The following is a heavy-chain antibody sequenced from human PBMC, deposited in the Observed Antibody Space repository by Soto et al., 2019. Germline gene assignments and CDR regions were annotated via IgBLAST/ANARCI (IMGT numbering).Heavy chain of an antibody. CDR3: ARSYSSSWGYYYYYMDV. J-gene: IGHJ6*03. CDR2: IYYSGST. Sequence: PSETLSLTCTVSGGSISSSSYYWGWIRQPPGKGLEWIGSIYYSGSTYYNPSLKSRVTISVDTSKNQFSLKLSSVTAADTAVYYCARSYSSSWGYYYYYMDVWGKGTTVTVSS. CDR1: GGSISSSSYY. D-gene: IGHD6-6*01. V-gene: IGHV4-39*01.